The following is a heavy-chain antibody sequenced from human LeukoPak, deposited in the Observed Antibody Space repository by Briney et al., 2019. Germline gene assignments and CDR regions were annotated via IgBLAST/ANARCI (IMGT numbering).Heavy chain of an antibody. CDR2: IFYNGGP. V-gene: IGHV4-39*07. CDR3: ARAMSIAARLQTIFDY. D-gene: IGHD6-6*01. Sequence: SETLSLTCTASGDSITNSNYYWGWVRQSPGRGLEWLGNIFYNGGPYYNPSFKSRVTISVDTSKNQFSLNLTSVTAADTAVYYCARAMSIAARLQTIFDYWGQGTLVTVSS. CDR1: GDSITNSNYY. J-gene: IGHJ4*02.